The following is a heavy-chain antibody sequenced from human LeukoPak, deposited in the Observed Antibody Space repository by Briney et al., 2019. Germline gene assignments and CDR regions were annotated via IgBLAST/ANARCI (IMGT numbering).Heavy chain of an antibody. Sequence: GESLKISCKGSGYSFTNYWIDWVRQVPGKGLEWMGSIYPVDSDTRYSPSFQGQVTISADKSISTASLQWSSLKASDTAMYYCARQDPNYRIDYWGQGTLVTVSS. CDR2: IYPVDSDT. V-gene: IGHV5-51*01. CDR1: GYSFTNYW. D-gene: IGHD4-11*01. CDR3: ARQDPNYRIDY. J-gene: IGHJ4*02.